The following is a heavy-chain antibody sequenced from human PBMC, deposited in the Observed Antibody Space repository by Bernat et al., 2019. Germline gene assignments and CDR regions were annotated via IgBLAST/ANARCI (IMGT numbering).Heavy chain of an antibody. CDR1: GFTFSRYA. CDR3: ARENYCSGGSCYYDAFDI. CDR2: ISGSGGST. J-gene: IGHJ3*02. V-gene: IGHV3-23*01. D-gene: IGHD2-15*01. Sequence: EVQLLESGGGLVQPGGSLRLSCAASGFTFSRYAMSWVRQAPGKGLEWVSAISGSGGSTYYADSVKGRFTISRDNSKNSLYLQMNSLRAEDTAVYYCARENYCSGGSCYYDAFDIWGQGTMVTVSS.